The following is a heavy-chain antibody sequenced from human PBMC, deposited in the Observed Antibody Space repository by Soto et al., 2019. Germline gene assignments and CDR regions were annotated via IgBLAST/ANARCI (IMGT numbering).Heavy chain of an antibody. D-gene: IGHD3-10*01. CDR3: ARLVYDTRLNYMYFDF. V-gene: IGHV4-4*02. J-gene: IGHJ4*02. Sequence: PSETLSLTCAVSGVSISSGNWWTWVRQNPQRVLEYIGEIFHDGTANYYPSFERRVAISVDTSKNKFSLKLTSVTAADTAIYFCARLVYDTRLNYMYFDFWGQGALVTVSS. CDR2: IFHDGTA. CDR1: GVSISSGNW.